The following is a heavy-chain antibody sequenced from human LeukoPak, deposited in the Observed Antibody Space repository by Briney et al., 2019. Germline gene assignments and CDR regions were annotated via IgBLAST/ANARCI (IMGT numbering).Heavy chain of an antibody. J-gene: IGHJ6*02. D-gene: IGHD5-18*01. V-gene: IGHV3-48*03. CDR2: ISSSGSTI. CDR1: GFTFSSYE. Sequence: GGSLRLSCAASGFTFSSYEMNWVRQAPGKGLEWVSYISSSGSTIYYADSVKGRFTISRDNAKNSLYLQMNSLRAEDTAVYYCAGEDTGMVNYYYYGMDVWGQGTTVTVSS. CDR3: AGEDTGMVNYYYYGMDV.